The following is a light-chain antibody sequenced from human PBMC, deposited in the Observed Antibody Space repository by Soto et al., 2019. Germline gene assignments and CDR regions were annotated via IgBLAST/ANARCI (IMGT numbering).Light chain of an antibody. J-gene: IGKJ5*01. CDR1: QSVLYSSNNKNY. V-gene: IGKV4-1*01. Sequence: DIVMTQSPDSLAVSLGERATINCKSSQSVLYSSNNKNYLAWYQQKPGQPPKLLIYWASTRESGVPDRFSGSGSGTDFTLTISSPRGEDVAVYYCQQDYSTPSITFGQGTRVEIK. CDR3: QQDYSTPSIT. CDR2: WAS.